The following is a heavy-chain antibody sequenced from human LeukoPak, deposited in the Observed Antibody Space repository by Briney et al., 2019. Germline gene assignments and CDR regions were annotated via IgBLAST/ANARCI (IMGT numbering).Heavy chain of an antibody. CDR1: GYTFTGYY. D-gene: IGHD3-22*01. J-gene: IGHJ5*02. V-gene: IGHV1-2*02. Sequence: ASVKVPCKASGYTFTGYYMHWVRQVPGQGLEWMGWINPNSGGTNYAQKFQGRVTMTRDTSISTAYMELSRLRSDDTAVYYCARDRDSSGYLNWFDPWGQGTLVTVSS. CDR3: ARDRDSSGYLNWFDP. CDR2: INPNSGGT.